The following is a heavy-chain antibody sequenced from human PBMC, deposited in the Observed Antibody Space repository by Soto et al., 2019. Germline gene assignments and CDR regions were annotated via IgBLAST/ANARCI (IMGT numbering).Heavy chain of an antibody. Sequence: GGSLRLSCAASGFTVSSNYMSWVRQAPGKGLEWVSVIYSGGSTYYADSVKGRFTISRHNSKNTLYLQMNSLRAEDTAVYYCASSEVRWDYGDYVGAFDIWGQGTMVTVSS. V-gene: IGHV3-53*04. D-gene: IGHD4-17*01. CDR1: GFTVSSNY. CDR2: IYSGGST. CDR3: ASSEVRWDYGDYVGAFDI. J-gene: IGHJ3*02.